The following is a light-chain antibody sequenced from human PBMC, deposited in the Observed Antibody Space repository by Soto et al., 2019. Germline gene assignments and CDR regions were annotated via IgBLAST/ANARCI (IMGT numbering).Light chain of an antibody. V-gene: IGKV1-5*03. J-gene: IGKJ1*01. Sequence: DIQMTQSPSTLSAFVGDRVTITCRASQSISSWLAWYQQKPGKAPNLLIYKASSLESGVPSRFSGSGSGTEFTLTISSLQPDDFATYYCQQYNTYWTFGQGTKVEFK. CDR2: KAS. CDR3: QQYNTYWT. CDR1: QSISSW.